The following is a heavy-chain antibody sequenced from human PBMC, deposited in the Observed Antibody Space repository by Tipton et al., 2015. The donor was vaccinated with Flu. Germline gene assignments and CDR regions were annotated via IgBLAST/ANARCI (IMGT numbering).Heavy chain of an antibody. D-gene: IGHD6-13*01. CDR3: AVGYTPYYFDY. J-gene: IGHJ4*02. Sequence: GSLRLSCVVSGFTFSSYPMHWVRQAPGKGLEWVSVIYSGGSTYYADSVKGRFTISRDNSKNTLYLQMNSLRAEDTAVYYCAVGYTPYYFDYWGQGTLVTVSS. CDR2: IYSGGST. V-gene: IGHV3-53*01. CDR1: GFTFSSYP.